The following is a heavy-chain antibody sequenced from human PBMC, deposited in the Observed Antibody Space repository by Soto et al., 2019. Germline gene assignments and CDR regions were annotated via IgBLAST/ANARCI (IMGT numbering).Heavy chain of an antibody. V-gene: IGHV4-31*01. D-gene: IGHD6-6*01. CDR1: GGSISSGGYY. CDR3: ARSLAARRSPLDY. J-gene: IGHJ4*02. Sequence: SETLSLTCTVSGGSISSGGYYWSWIRQHPGKGLEWIGYIYYSGSTYYNQSLKNQVTISVDTSKNQFSLKMSSVTAADKAEYYCARSLAARRSPLDYWGQGTQVTVSS. CDR2: IYYSGST.